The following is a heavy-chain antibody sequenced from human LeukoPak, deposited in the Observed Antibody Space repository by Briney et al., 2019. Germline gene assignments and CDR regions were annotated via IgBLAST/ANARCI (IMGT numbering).Heavy chain of an antibody. J-gene: IGHJ4*02. CDR2: TYYRSKWYN. CDR3: ARSQGSGWLNDY. Sequence: SQTLSLTCAISGNSVSSNSAAWNWIRQSPSRDLEWLGRTYYRSKWYNDYAVSVKSRITINPDTSKNQSSLQLNSVTPEDTAVYYCARSQGSGWLNDYWGQGTLVTVSS. D-gene: IGHD6-19*01. V-gene: IGHV6-1*01. CDR1: GNSVSSNSAA.